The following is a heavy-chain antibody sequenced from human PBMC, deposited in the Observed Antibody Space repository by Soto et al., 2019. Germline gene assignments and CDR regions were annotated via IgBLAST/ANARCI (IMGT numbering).Heavy chain of an antibody. CDR3: ARHRTITGIGRFDP. Sequence: SETLSLTCTVSGGSISSSSYYWGWIRQPPGKGLEWIGSIYYSGSTYYNPSLKSRVTISVDTSKNQFSLKLSSVTAADTAVYYWARHRTITGIGRFDPWGQGTLVTVSS. D-gene: IGHD1-7*01. V-gene: IGHV4-39*01. CDR1: GGSISSSSYY. J-gene: IGHJ5*02. CDR2: IYYSGST.